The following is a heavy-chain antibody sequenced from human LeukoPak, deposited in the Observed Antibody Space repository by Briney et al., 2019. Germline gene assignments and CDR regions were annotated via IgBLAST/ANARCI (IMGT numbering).Heavy chain of an antibody. Sequence: GGSLRPSCAASGFTFSDYVMSWVRQAPGKGLEWVSAISGSGGSTYYGDSVKGRFTISRDNSKNTLYLQMNSLRAEDTAVYYCAKYANGGPQDYWGQGTLVTVSP. CDR3: AKYANGGPQDY. CDR2: ISGSGGST. J-gene: IGHJ4*02. CDR1: GFTFSDYV. V-gene: IGHV3-23*01. D-gene: IGHD2-2*01.